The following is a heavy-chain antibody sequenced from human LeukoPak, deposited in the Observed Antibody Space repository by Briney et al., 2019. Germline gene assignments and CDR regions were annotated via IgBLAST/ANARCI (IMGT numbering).Heavy chain of an antibody. D-gene: IGHD3-22*01. CDR1: GFTFSNYG. CDR3: TSWVYYYDSSGLNDY. J-gene: IGHJ4*02. V-gene: IGHV3-15*01. CDR2: IKSKTDGGTT. Sequence: GGSLRLSCAASGFTFSNYGMSWVRQAPGKGLEWVGRIKSKTDGGTTDYAAPVKGRFTISRDDSKNTLYLQMNSLKTEDTAVYYCTSWVYYYDSSGLNDYWGQGTLVTVSS.